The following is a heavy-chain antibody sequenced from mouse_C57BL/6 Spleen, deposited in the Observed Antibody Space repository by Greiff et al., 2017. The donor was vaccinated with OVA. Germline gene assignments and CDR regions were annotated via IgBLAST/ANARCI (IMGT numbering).Heavy chain of an antibody. CDR1: GYTFTSYW. CDR3: ARFDGYPDY. CDR2: IYPGSGST. J-gene: IGHJ2*01. V-gene: IGHV1-55*01. D-gene: IGHD2-3*01. Sequence: QVHVKQPGAELVKPGASVKMSCKASGYTFTSYWITWVKQRPGQGLAWIGDIYPGSGSTNYNEKFKSKATLTVDTSSSTAYMQLSSLTSEDSAVYYCARFDGYPDYWGQGTTLTVSS.